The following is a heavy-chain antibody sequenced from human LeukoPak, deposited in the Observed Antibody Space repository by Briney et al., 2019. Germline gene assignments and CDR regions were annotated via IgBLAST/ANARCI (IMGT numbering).Heavy chain of an antibody. J-gene: IGHJ6*04. Sequence: GGSLRLSCAASGFTFSNAWMSWVRQAPGKGLEWVGRIKSKTDGGTTDYAAPVKGRFTISRDDSKNTLYLQMNSLKTEDTAVYYCTTGAVAGPYYYDMDVWGKGTTVTVSS. V-gene: IGHV3-15*01. CDR1: GFTFSNAW. CDR3: TTGAVAGPYYYDMDV. D-gene: IGHD6-19*01. CDR2: IKSKTDGGTT.